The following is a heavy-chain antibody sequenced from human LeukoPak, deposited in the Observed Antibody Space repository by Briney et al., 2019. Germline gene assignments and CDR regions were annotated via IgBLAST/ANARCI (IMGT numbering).Heavy chain of an antibody. CDR3: AGGEGTWFDP. V-gene: IGHV5-51*01. CDR1: GYSFTNFW. CDR2: IDPADSET. Sequence: GESLKISCKGSGYSFTNFWIAWVRQMPGKGLEWMGIIDPADSETKYSPSFQGQVTISADKSINTAYLQWSSLKASDTAMYYCAGGEGTWFDPWGQGTLVTVSS. J-gene: IGHJ5*02.